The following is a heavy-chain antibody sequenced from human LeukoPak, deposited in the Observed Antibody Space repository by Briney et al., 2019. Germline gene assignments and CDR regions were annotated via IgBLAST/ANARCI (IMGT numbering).Heavy chain of an antibody. CDR3: ARDLGVIVHPSDY. J-gene: IGHJ4*02. Sequence: GGSLRLSCAASGFTFSNYNMNWVRQAPGQGLEWVSSISSSSGYIWYVDSVKGRFTISRDNAKNSLYLQMNSLRAEDTAVYYCARDLGVIVHPSDYWGQGTLVTVSS. V-gene: IGHV3-21*01. CDR1: GFTFSNYN. CDR2: ISSSSGYI. D-gene: IGHD3-16*02.